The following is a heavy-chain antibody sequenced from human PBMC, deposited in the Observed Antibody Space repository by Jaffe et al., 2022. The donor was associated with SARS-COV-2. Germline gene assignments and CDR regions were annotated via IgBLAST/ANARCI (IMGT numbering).Heavy chain of an antibody. J-gene: IGHJ3*02. Sequence: QVQLVQSGAEVKKPGASVKVSCKASGYTFTSYDINWVRQATGQGLEWMGWMNPNSGNTGYAQKFQGRVTMTRNTSISTAYMELSSLRSEDTAVYYCARANPGGAYDYVWGSYRSRSPDAFDIWGQGTMVTVSS. CDR1: GYTFTSYD. CDR2: MNPNSGNT. V-gene: IGHV1-8*01. D-gene: IGHD3-16*02. CDR3: ARANPGGAYDYVWGSYRSRSPDAFDI.